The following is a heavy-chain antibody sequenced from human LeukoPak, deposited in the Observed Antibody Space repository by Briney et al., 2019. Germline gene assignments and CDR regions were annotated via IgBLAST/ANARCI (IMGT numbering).Heavy chain of an antibody. J-gene: IGHJ3*02. V-gene: IGHV1-24*01. CDR3: ATDSARTMIVVVTPDAFDI. D-gene: IGHD3-22*01. CDR1: GYTFTSYG. CDR2: FDPEDGET. Sequence: ASVKISCKASGYTFTSYGISWVRQAPGQGLEWMGGFDPEDGETIYAQKFQGRVTMTEDTSTDTAYMELSSLRSEDTAVYYCATDSARTMIVVVTPDAFDIWGQGTMVTVSS.